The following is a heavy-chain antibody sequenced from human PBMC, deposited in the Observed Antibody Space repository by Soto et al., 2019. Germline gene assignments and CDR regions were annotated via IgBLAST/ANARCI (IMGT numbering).Heavy chain of an antibody. CDR3: ARGAPMVRGVIIGSLGY. V-gene: IGHV3-74*01. CDR1: GFTFSSYW. Sequence: GGSLRLSCAASGFTFSSYWMHWVRQAPGKGLVWVSRINSDGSSTSYADSVKGRFTISRDNAKNTLYLQMNSLRAEDTAVYYCARGAPMVRGVIIGSLGYWGKGTLVTVSS. CDR2: INSDGSST. D-gene: IGHD3-10*01. J-gene: IGHJ4*02.